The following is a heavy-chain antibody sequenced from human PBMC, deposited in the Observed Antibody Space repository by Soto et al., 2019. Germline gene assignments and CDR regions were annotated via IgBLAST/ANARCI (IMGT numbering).Heavy chain of an antibody. V-gene: IGHV3-23*01. CDR1: GFTFSDYA. Sequence: EVQLLESGGGLVQPGGSLRLSCAGSGFTFSDYAISLVRQAPGKGLEWVSAMSGSGGSIYYADFVKGRFTISRDNSKNTVYLQMSSLRGEDTAIYYCAKTFGSNWLLDYWGRGTLVTVSS. D-gene: IGHD1-1*01. CDR2: MSGSGGSI. J-gene: IGHJ4*02. CDR3: AKTFGSNWLLDY.